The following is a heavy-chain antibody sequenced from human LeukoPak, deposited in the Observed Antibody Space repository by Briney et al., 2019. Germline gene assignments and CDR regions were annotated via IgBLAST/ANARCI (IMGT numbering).Heavy chain of an antibody. Sequence: GGSLRLSCAASGFTFSDYYMNWIRQAPGKGLEWVSVISSGGDTYYADSVKGRFTVSRDNSKNTLYLQMNSLRAEDTAVYYCARGGYYITYWGQGTLVTVSS. CDR1: GFTFSDYY. CDR2: ISSGGDT. J-gene: IGHJ4*02. CDR3: ARGGYYITY. D-gene: IGHD3-3*01. V-gene: IGHV3-53*01.